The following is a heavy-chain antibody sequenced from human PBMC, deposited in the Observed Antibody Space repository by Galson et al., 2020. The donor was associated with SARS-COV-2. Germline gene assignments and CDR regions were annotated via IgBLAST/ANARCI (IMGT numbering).Heavy chain of an antibody. Sequence: TGGSLRLSCAASGFTFSSYAMHWVRQAPGKGLEWVAVISYDGSNKYYADSVKGRFTISRDNSKNTLYLQMNSLRAEDTAVYYCARPNSGSYLYYFDYWGQGTLVTVSS. CDR2: ISYDGSNK. J-gene: IGHJ4*02. V-gene: IGHV3-30*04. CDR1: GFTFSSYA. D-gene: IGHD1-26*01. CDR3: ARPNSGSYLYYFDY.